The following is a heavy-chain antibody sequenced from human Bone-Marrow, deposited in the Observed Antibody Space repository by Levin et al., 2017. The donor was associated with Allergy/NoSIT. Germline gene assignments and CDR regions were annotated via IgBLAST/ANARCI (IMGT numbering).Heavy chain of an antibody. D-gene: IGHD6-13*01. CDR1: GGSINSNGYY. Sequence: SETLSLTCSVSGGSINSNGYYWVWIRQPPGKSLQWVASLSYSGTTYTNPSFTARLTTSLDTSRNQFSLKLASVTPADTAVYYCAGPGDSSSWFFNSWGRGILVTVSS. CDR2: LSYSGTT. J-gene: IGHJ5*02. CDR3: AGPGDSSSWFFNS. V-gene: IGHV4-39*01.